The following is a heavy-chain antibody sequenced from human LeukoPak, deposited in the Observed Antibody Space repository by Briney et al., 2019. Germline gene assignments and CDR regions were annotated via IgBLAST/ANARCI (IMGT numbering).Heavy chain of an antibody. CDR3: ATHRSGYYLDH. V-gene: IGHV3-30*03. J-gene: IGHJ4*02. CDR2: ISYDGSNQ. CDR1: GFTFRNYG. D-gene: IGHD6-19*01. Sequence: GTSLRLSCAASGFTFRNYGMVWVRQAPGKGLEWVALISYDGSNQYYADSVKGRFTISRDNSKNTLYLQISSLRAEDTAVYYCATHRSGYYLDHWGQGTLVTVSS.